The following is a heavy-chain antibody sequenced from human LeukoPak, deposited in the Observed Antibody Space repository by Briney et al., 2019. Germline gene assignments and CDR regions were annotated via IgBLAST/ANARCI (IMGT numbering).Heavy chain of an antibody. Sequence: GGSLRLSCAASGFIFRTYAMHWVRQAPGKGLEYVSAISSNGDNTYYANSVKGRFTISRDNFKNTLYLQMGSLRAEDMAVYYCARGGWFDPWGQGTLVTVSS. J-gene: IGHJ5*02. CDR1: GFIFRTYA. CDR2: ISSNGDNT. CDR3: ARGGWFDP. V-gene: IGHV3-64*01.